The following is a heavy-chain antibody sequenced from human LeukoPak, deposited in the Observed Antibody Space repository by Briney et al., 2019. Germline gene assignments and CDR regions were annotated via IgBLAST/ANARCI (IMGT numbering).Heavy chain of an antibody. CDR1: GFTFSSYW. J-gene: IGHJ6*03. D-gene: IGHD3-9*01. CDR2: IKEDGSEK. CDR3: ARDHHDVLTGYYSNYYNYYYMDV. V-gene: IGHV3-7*01. Sequence: GGSLRLSCVASGFTFSSYWMSWVRQAPGNGLEWVANIKEDGSEKYYVDSVRGRFTLSRDNAENSLYLQMNSLRAEDTAVYYCARDHHDVLTGYYSNYYNYYYMDVWGKGTTVTVSS.